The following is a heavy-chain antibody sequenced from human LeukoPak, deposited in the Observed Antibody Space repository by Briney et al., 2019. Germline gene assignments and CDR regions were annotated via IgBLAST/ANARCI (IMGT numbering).Heavy chain of an antibody. CDR1: GGSISSGGYY. Sequence: PSETLSLTCTVSGGSISSGGYYWSWIRQHPGKGLEWIGYIYYSGSTYYNPSLKSRVIISVDTSKNQFSLKLSSVTAADTAVYYCARGDTMVRGPEKYGMDVWGQGTTVTVSS. CDR2: IYYSGST. D-gene: IGHD3-10*01. V-gene: IGHV4-31*03. CDR3: ARGDTMVRGPEKYGMDV. J-gene: IGHJ6*02.